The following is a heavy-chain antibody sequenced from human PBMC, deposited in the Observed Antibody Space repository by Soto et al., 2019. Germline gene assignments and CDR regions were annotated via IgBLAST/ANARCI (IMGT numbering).Heavy chain of an antibody. Sequence: GGSLRLSCAASGFTFSSHAMSWVRQAPGKGLEWVSAISGSDNRTYYADSVKGRFTISRDNSISTAYLQWSSLKASDTAMYYCARRRKADIVVVPAANYGMDVWGQGTTVTVSS. J-gene: IGHJ6*02. CDR1: GFTFSSHA. V-gene: IGHV3-23*01. CDR3: ARRRKADIVVVPAANYGMDV. D-gene: IGHD2-2*01. CDR2: ISGSDNRT.